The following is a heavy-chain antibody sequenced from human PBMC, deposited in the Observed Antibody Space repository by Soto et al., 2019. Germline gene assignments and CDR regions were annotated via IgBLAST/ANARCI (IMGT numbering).Heavy chain of an antibody. D-gene: IGHD1-26*01. CDR3: ARDSTDADSGSYSGDY. Sequence: PGGSLRLSCAASGFTFSSYWMHWVRQAPGKGLVWVSRINSDGSSTSYADSVKGRFTISRDNAKNSLFLHMNSLRDEDTAVYYCARDSTDADSGSYSGDYWGQGTLVTVSS. CDR1: GFTFSSYW. V-gene: IGHV3-74*01. J-gene: IGHJ4*02. CDR2: INSDGSST.